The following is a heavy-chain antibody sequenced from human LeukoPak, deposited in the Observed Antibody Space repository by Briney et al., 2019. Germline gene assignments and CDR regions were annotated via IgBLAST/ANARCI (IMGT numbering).Heavy chain of an antibody. D-gene: IGHD3-9*01. J-gene: IGHJ4*02. CDR3: AKASYDILTAVIDY. Sequence: GGSLRLSCAASGFTFDDYAMHWVRQAPGKGLEWVSGISWNSGSIGYADPVKGRFTISRDNAKNSLYLQMNSLRAEDTALYYCAKASYDILTAVIDYWGQGTLVTVSS. CDR2: ISWNSGSI. CDR1: GFTFDDYA. V-gene: IGHV3-9*01.